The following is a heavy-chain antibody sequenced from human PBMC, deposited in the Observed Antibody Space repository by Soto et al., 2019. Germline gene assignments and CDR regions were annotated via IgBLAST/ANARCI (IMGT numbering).Heavy chain of an antibody. CDR2: VTYTGDNT. V-gene: IGHV3-23*01. CDR3: ARYIRGPTVFYFDF. D-gene: IGHD5-18*01. Sequence: HPGGSLRLSCAASGFIFNSYAMTWVRQARGKGLEWVSVVTYTGDNTYYADSVKGRFTVSRDNSKDTVDLQMNSLRAEDTAVYYCARYIRGPTVFYFDFWGPGVLVTVSS. CDR1: GFIFNSYA. J-gene: IGHJ4*02.